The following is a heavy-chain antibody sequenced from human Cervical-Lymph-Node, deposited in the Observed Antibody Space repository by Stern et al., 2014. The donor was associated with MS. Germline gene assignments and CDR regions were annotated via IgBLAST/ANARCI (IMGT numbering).Heavy chain of an antibody. V-gene: IGHV1-69*06. CDR1: GG. CDR3: ARGAGDNWFDP. CDR2: LIPFVGTA. J-gene: IGHJ5*02. Sequence: QMQLVQSGADVKKPGSSVRVSCKASGGISWLRQAPGQGLEWMGGLIPFVGTAKYAQQFQGRLTIIADTSTHTNYMELSHMRTDDTAVYYCARGAGDNWFDPWGQGTLVSVSS. D-gene: IGHD3-10*01.